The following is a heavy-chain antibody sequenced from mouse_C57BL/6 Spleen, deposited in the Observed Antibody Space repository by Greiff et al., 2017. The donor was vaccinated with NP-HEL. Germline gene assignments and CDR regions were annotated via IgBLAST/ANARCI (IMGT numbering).Heavy chain of an antibody. D-gene: IGHD2-1*01. CDR1: GYTFTSYW. V-gene: IGHV1-50*01. CDR3: GRKGGNYPYAMDY. J-gene: IGHJ4*01. Sequence: QVQLQQPGAELVKPGASVKLSCKASGYTFTSYWMQWVKQRPGQGLEWIGEIDPSDSYTNYNQKFKGKATLTVDTSSSTAYMQLSSLTSEDSAVYYCGRKGGNYPYAMDYWGQGTSVTVSS. CDR2: IDPSDSYT.